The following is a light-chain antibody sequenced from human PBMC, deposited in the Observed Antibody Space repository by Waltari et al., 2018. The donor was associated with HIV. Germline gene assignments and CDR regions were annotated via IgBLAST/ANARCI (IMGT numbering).Light chain of an antibody. CDR1: KSAIGLHEH. CDR2: DLS. Sequence: HSVLTQPPSASGSPGQSVAISCTGTKSAIGLHEHVSWYQHIPHKAPRLVIYDLSERPSAVPDRFSGSKCNNITASLTFSDLQAEDEGEYFCSAYGGNNFVLFGGGTKLTVL. J-gene: IGLJ3*02. V-gene: IGLV2-8*01. CDR3: SAYGGNNFVL.